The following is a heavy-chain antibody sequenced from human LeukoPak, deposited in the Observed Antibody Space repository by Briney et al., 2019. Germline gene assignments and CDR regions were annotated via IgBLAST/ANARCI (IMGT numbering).Heavy chain of an antibody. V-gene: IGHV1-8*03. CDR3: ARNKGIAARRRGFAFDY. J-gene: IGHJ4*02. Sequence: GASVKVSCKASGYTFTSYDINWVRQATGQGLEWMGWMNPNSGNTGYAQKFQGRVTITRNTSISTAYMELSSLRSEDTAVYYCARNKGIAARRRGFAFDYWGQGTLVTVSS. D-gene: IGHD6-6*01. CDR1: GYTFTSYD. CDR2: MNPNSGNT.